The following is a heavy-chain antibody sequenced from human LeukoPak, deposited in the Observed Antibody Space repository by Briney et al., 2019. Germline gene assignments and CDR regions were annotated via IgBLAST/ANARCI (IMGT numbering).Heavy chain of an antibody. J-gene: IGHJ4*02. CDR3: ARVGSGYDSYDY. CDR2: IYYSGST. V-gene: IGHV4-30-4*01. Sequence: PSETLSLTCTVSGGSISSGDYYWSWIRQPPGKGLEWIGYIYYSGSTYYYPSLKSRVAISVDTSKNQFSLKLSSVTAADTAVYYCARVGSGYDSYDYWGQGTLVTVSS. CDR1: GGSISSGDYY. D-gene: IGHD5-12*01.